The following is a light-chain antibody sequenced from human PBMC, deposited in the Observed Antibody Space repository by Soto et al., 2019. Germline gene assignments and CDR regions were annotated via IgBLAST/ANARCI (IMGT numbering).Light chain of an antibody. Sequence: EIVMTQSPATLSVSPGERATLSCRASQSVSSNLAWYQQKPGQAPRLLIYGASTRATGIPARFSGSGSGTEFTLTISALRSEDLAFYYCQQYNTGPPITFGRGTRLEIK. J-gene: IGKJ5*01. CDR1: QSVSSN. CDR3: QQYNTGPPIT. V-gene: IGKV3-15*01. CDR2: GAS.